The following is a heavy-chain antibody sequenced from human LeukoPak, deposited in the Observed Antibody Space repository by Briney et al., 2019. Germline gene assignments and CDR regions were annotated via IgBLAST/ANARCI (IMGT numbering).Heavy chain of an antibody. D-gene: IGHD6-19*01. CDR2: ISYDGSNT. Sequence: GGSLRLSCGASGFTFSSYAMHWVRQAPGKGLEWVAVISYDGSNTYYADSVKGRFTISRDNSKNTLCVQMNSLRPEDTAVYYCARDPWYSSAWYIDYWGQGTLVTVSS. CDR3: ARDPWYSSAWYIDY. V-gene: IGHV3-30-3*01. J-gene: IGHJ4*02. CDR1: GFTFSSYA.